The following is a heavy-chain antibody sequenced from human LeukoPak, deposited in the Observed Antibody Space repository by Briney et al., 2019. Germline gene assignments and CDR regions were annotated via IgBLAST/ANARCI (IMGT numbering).Heavy chain of an antibody. CDR3: AKPTHVRGGPWFDP. D-gene: IGHD1-14*01. Sequence: GASVKVSCKVSGYILTELSMHWVRQAPGKGLEWMGGFDPEDGETIYAQKFLGRVTMTEDTSTDTAYMELSSLRSEDTAVYYCAKPTHVRGGPWFDPWGQGTLVTVSS. V-gene: IGHV1-24*01. CDR2: FDPEDGET. J-gene: IGHJ5*02. CDR1: GYILTELS.